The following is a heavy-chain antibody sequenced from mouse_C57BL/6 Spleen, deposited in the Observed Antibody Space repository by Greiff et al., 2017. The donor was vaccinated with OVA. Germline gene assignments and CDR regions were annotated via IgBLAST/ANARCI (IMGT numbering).Heavy chain of an antibody. CDR3: ARSRDGPWFAY. Sequence: QVHVKQSGPELVKPGASVKISCKASGYAFSSSWMNWVKQRPGKGLEWIGRIYPGDGDTNYNGKFKGKATLTADKSSSTAYMQLSSLTSEDSEVYFCARSRDGPWFAYWGQGTLVTVSA. CDR2: IYPGDGDT. CDR1: GYAFSSSW. J-gene: IGHJ3*01. V-gene: IGHV1-82*01. D-gene: IGHD2-3*01.